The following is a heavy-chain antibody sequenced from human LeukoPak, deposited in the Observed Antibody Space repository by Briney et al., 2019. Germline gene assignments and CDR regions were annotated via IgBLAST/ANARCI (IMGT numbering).Heavy chain of an antibody. CDR1: GGTFSSYA. D-gene: IGHD3-22*01. J-gene: IGHJ4*02. V-gene: IGHV1-69*04. Sequence: SVKVSCKASGGTFSSYAISWVRQAPGQGLEWMGRIIPIFGIANYAQRFQGRVTITADKSTSTAYMELSSLRSEDTAVYYCARDSDYDSSGYYFNWGQGTLVTVSS. CDR3: ARDSDYDSSGYYFN. CDR2: IIPIFGIA.